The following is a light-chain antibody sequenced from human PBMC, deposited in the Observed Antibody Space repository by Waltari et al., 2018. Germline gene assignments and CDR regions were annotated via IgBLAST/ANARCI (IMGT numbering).Light chain of an antibody. CDR2: DDS. Sequence: SYVLTQPPSVSVAPGQTATITCGGDNIGSKSVHWYQKKPGQAPVLVVFDDSARPSGSPERLSGSNSDNTATLSISRVEAGDEADYYCQVWDSSSDHWLFGGGTELTVL. CDR1: NIGSKS. CDR3: QVWDSSSDHWL. V-gene: IGLV3-21*02. J-gene: IGLJ3*02.